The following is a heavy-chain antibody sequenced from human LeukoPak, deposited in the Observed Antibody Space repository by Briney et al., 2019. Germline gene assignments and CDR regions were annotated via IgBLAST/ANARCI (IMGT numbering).Heavy chain of an antibody. CDR1: GYTFTSYG. Sequence: ASVKVSCKASGYTFTSYGISGVRQPPGQGLEGVGWISAYNGNTNYAQKLQGRDTMTTDTSTSTAYKELRSLRSDDSAVDYCARYRRRDALDIWGQGTMVTVSS. D-gene: IGHD4-11*01. J-gene: IGHJ3*02. V-gene: IGHV1-18*01. CDR2: ISAYNGNT. CDR3: ARYRRRDALDI.